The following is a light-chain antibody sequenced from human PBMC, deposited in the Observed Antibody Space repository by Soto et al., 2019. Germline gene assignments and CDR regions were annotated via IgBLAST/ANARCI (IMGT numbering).Light chain of an antibody. CDR3: QQYNDWPRT. J-gene: IGKJ1*01. CDR2: GAS. CDR1: QSVSSN. Sequence: IVMTQSPATLSVSPGERATLSCRASQSVSSNLAWYQQKPGQAPRLLIYGASTRATGIPARFSGSGSGTEFTLTISSLQSEDFAVYHCQQYNDWPRTFGQGTKVEIK. V-gene: IGKV3-15*01.